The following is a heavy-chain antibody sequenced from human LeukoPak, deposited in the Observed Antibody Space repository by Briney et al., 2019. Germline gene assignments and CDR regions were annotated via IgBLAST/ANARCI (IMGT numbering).Heavy chain of an antibody. J-gene: IGHJ4*02. CDR1: GFTFSKSW. CDR3: ARDPYDIWSGYFDY. D-gene: IGHD3/OR15-3a*01. Sequence: PGGSLRLSCAASGFTFSKSWMHWVRQSPGKGLGWVARINNDGSSTNYAGPVKGRFTISRDNAKNTLSLQMNSLRVEDTAVYYCARDPYDIWSGYFDYWGQGIQVTVSS. V-gene: IGHV3-74*01. CDR2: INNDGSST.